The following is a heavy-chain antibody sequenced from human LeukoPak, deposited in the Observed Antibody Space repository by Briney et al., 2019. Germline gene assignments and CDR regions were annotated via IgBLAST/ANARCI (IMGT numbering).Heavy chain of an antibody. D-gene: IGHD6-13*01. CDR3: AKRRTFSSTDIAAAAPFDY. CDR1: GFTFSSYA. J-gene: IGHJ4*02. V-gene: IGHV3-23*01. CDR2: ISGSSGST. Sequence: QSGGSLRLSCAASGFTFSSYAMSWVRQAPGKGLERVSGISGSSGSTYYADSVKGRFTISRDNSKNTLYLQMNSLRAEDTAVYYCAKRRTFSSTDIAAAAPFDYWGQGTLVTVSS.